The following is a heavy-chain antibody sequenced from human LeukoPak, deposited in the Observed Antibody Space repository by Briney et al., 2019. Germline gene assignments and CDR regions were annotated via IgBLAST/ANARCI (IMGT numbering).Heavy chain of an antibody. J-gene: IGHJ4*02. Sequence: ASVTVSCKASGYTFTSYDINWVRQATGQGLEWMGWMNPNSGNTGYAQKFQGRVTMTRNTSISTAYMELSSLRSEDTAVYYCASQIAVAGGTNDYWGQGTLVTVSS. V-gene: IGHV1-8*01. CDR3: ASQIAVAGGTNDY. CDR1: GYTFTSYD. D-gene: IGHD6-19*01. CDR2: MNPNSGNT.